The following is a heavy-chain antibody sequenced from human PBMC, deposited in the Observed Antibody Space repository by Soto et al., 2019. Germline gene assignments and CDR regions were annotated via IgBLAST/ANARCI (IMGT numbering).Heavy chain of an antibody. CDR3: ARHNYGSGSTYFDY. Sequence: SEILSLTCTVSGCSISSYYWSWIRQPPGKGLEWIGYIYYSGSTNYNPSLKSRVTISVDTSKNQFSLKLNSMTAADTAVYYCARHNYGSGSTYFDYWGQGTLVTVSS. J-gene: IGHJ4*02. V-gene: IGHV4-59*08. D-gene: IGHD3-10*01. CDR1: GCSISSYY. CDR2: IYYSGST.